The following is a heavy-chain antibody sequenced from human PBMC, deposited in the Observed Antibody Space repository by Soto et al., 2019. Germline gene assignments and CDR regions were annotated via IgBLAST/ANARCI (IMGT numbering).Heavy chain of an antibody. J-gene: IGHJ4*02. Sequence: PWGSLRLSCTASGFTFSSFFMNWVRQAPGKGPEWVSGIDTSGGVTKYADSVKDRLTISRDNSKNTLYLQIHTLRAEDTAVYYCAKVSSSWYAGFFDLWGQGTLVTVS. CDR1: GFTFSSFF. CDR2: IDTSGGVT. D-gene: IGHD6-13*01. V-gene: IGHV3-23*01. CDR3: AKVSSSWYAGFFDL.